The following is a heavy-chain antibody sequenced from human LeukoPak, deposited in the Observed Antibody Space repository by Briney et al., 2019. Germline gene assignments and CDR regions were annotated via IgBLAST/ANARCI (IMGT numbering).Heavy chain of an antibody. CDR2: ICSNGGST. Sequence: GGSLRLSCSASGFTFSSYAMHWVRQAPGKGLEYVSAICSNGGSTYYADSVKGRFTISRDNSKNTLYLQMSSLRAEDTAVYYCVKDSKRSLYWGQGTLVTVSS. D-gene: IGHD2-15*01. V-gene: IGHV3-64D*09. J-gene: IGHJ4*02. CDR3: VKDSKRSLY. CDR1: GFTFSSYA.